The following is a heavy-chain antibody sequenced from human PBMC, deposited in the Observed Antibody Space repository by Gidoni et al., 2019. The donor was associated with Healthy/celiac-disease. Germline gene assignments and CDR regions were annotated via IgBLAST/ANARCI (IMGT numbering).Heavy chain of an antibody. Sequence: VPPLVSGGGLVLPAGSLRLSSAASGFTFSSYAMSWVRQAPGKGLEWVLAISGSGGSTYYADSVKGRFTISRDNSKNTLYLQMNSLRAEDTAVYYCARGGVRYLSANYGMDVWGQGTTVTVSS. CDR3: ARGGVRYLSANYGMDV. CDR2: ISGSGGST. D-gene: IGHD3-9*01. V-gene: IGHV3-23*01. J-gene: IGHJ6*02. CDR1: GFTFSSYA.